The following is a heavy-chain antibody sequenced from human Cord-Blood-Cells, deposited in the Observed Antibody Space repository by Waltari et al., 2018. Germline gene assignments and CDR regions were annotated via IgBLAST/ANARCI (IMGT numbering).Heavy chain of an antibody. CDR1: GGSFSGSY. CDR3: ARGTGVDFWSGYYAFDI. J-gene: IGHJ3*02. D-gene: IGHD3-3*01. V-gene: IGHV4-34*01. Sequence: QVQLQQWGAGLLTPSETLSLTCAVYGGSFSGSYWSWIRQPPGKGLEWIGEINHSGSTNYNPSLKSRVTISVDTSKNQFSLKLSSVTAADTAVYYCARGTGVDFWSGYYAFDIWGQGTMVTVSS. CDR2: INHSGST.